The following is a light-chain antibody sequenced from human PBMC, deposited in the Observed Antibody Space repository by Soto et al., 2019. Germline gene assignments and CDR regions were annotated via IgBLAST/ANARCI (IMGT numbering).Light chain of an antibody. Sequence: EIMLTQSPSTLSLSLGERATLTCRASQSVIRYLAWYQQIPGQAPKLFVYDASYRATRIPARFSGSGSGTDFTLTIISREPQDFVVYYCQQHDTTYLTFGRGTKVDIK. J-gene: IGKJ4*01. CDR2: DAS. CDR1: QSVIRY. CDR3: QQHDTTYLT. V-gene: IGKV3-11*01.